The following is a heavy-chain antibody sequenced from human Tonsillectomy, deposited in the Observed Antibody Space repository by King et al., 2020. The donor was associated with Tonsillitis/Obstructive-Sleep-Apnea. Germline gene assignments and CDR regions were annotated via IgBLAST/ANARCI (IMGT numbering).Heavy chain of an antibody. CDR3: ASSTIFGVVIYYVDV. CDR1: GYTFTSYG. V-gene: IGHV1-18*01. D-gene: IGHD3-3*01. Sequence: VQLVQSGAEVKKPGASVKVSCKASGYTFTSYGISWVRRAPGQGLEVVGWISPYNGNTNYAQKQQGRVNITTETSTSTAYMELRSLRSDDTDGYYCASSTIFGVVIYYVDVWGKGTTVTVSS. J-gene: IGHJ6*03. CDR2: ISPYNGNT.